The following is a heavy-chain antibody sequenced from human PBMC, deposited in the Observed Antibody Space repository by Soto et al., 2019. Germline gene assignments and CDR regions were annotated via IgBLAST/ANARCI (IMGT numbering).Heavy chain of an antibody. CDR2: IWYDGSNK. D-gene: IGHD3-22*01. V-gene: IGHV3-33*01. J-gene: IGHJ4*02. CDR3: ATEGKDDSVKGGFAN. Sequence: QVQLVESGGGVVQPGRSLRLSCAASGFRFSSYGMNWVRQSPGKGLEWVAVIWYDGSNKFYGNSVKGRFTISRDNSRNTLYLQMNSLRDEDTAVYYCATEGKDDSVKGGFANWSQGTVVTVSS. CDR1: GFRFSSYG.